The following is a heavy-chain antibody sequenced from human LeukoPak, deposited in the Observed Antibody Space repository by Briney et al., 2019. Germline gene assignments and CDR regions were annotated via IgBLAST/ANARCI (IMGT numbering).Heavy chain of an antibody. CDR2: IYYSGST. J-gene: IGHJ4*02. V-gene: IGHV4-39*07. Sequence: PSETLSLTCTVSGGPISSSSYYWGWIRQPPGKGLEWIGSIYYSGSTYYNPSLKSRVTILVDTSKNQFSLKLSSVTAADTAVYYCARGRERWLQLRYYFDYWGQGTQVTVSS. D-gene: IGHD5-24*01. CDR3: ARGRERWLQLRYYFDY. CDR1: GGPISSSSYY.